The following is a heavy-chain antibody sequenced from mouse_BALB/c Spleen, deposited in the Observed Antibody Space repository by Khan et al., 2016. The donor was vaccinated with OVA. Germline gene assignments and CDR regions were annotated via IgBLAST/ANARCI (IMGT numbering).Heavy chain of an antibody. V-gene: IGHV1-18*01. J-gene: IGHJ3*01. Sequence: VRLQQSGPELVKPGASVKIPCKASGYPFTDYNMDWVQQSHGKSLEWIGDITPNNGGTIYNQKFKGKATLTVDTSSSTAYMELRSLTAEETAVYYCARGGVGSPFAYWGQGTLVTVSA. CDR2: ITPNNGGT. D-gene: IGHD1-1*01. CDR1: GYPFTDYN. CDR3: ARGGVGSPFAY.